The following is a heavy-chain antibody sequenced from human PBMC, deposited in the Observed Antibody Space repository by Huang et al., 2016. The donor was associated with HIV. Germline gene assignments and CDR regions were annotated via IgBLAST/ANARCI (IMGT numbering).Heavy chain of an antibody. V-gene: IGHV4-34*01. CDR3: ARERMMSWLDDHDAFDI. D-gene: IGHD1-1*01. J-gene: IGHJ3*02. Sequence: QVQLQQWGAGLLKPSETLSLTCAVYGGSFSGYYWSWIRQSPGKGLEWIGEIKHSGSTNSNPALKSRLTISGDTSKNQFSLKLSSVTAADTAVYYCARERMMSWLDDHDAFDIWGQGTMVTVSS. CDR2: IKHSGST. CDR1: GGSFSGYY.